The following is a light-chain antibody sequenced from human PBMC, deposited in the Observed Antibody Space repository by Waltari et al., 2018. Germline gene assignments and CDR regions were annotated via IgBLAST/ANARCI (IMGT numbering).Light chain of an antibody. CDR1: NIGRKH. J-gene: IGLJ3*02. CDR2: YDN. V-gene: IGLV3-21*04. Sequence: SYFLTQPPSLSVAPGETARISCGGTNIGRKHVHWYQQKAGQAPLLVIYYDNDRASGIPERFSGSNSGNTATLTISRVAAGDEADYFCQVWDSSSGHWVFGGGTELTVL. CDR3: QVWDSSSGHWV.